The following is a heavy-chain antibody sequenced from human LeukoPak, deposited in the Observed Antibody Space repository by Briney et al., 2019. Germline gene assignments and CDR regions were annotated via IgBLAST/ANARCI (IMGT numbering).Heavy chain of an antibody. CDR2: IWYDGSNQ. J-gene: IGHJ4*02. D-gene: IGHD2-2*01. CDR3: ARDRKGYCSSTSCYPTDY. CDR1: GFTFSTYA. V-gene: IGHV3-33*01. Sequence: PGGSLRLSCAASGFTFSTYAMHWVRQAPGKGLEWMALIWYDGSNQYYGDSVKGRFTISRDNSKNTLYLQMNSLRAEDTAVYYCARDRKGYCSSTSCYPTDYWGQGTLVTVSS.